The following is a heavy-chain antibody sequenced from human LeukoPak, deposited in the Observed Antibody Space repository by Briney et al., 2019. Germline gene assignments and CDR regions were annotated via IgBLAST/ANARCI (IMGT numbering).Heavy chain of an antibody. CDR3: AKRGLGIGGAFDI. CDR1: GFTFDDYA. D-gene: IGHD7-27*01. CDR2: FSWNSGSI. Sequence: SGGSLRLSCAASGFTFDDYAMHWVRQAPGKGLEWVSGFSWNSGSIGYADSVKGRFTISRDNAKNSLYLQMNSLRAEDTALYYCAKRGLGIGGAFDIWGQGTMVTVSS. V-gene: IGHV3-9*01. J-gene: IGHJ3*02.